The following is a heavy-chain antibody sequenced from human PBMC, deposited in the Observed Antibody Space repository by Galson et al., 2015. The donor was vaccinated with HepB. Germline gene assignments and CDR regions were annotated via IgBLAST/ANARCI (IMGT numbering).Heavy chain of an antibody. CDR1: GGTFSSYA. CDR2: IIPIFGTA. D-gene: IGHD3-3*01. V-gene: IGHV1-69*13. Sequence: SVKVSCKASGGTFSSYAISWVRQAPGQGLEWMGGIIPIFGTANYAQKFQGRVTITADESTSTAYMELSSLRSEDTAVYYCAISITIFGVDTYYFDYWGQGTLVTVSS. CDR3: AISITIFGVDTYYFDY. J-gene: IGHJ4*02.